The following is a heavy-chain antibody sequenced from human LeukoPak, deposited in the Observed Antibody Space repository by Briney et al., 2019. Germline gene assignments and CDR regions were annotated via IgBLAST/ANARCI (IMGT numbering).Heavy chain of an antibody. Sequence: GGSLRLSCAASGFTFSNAWMSWVRQAPGKGLEWVGRIKSKTDGGTTDYAAPVKGRFTISRDDSKNTLYLQMNSLKTEDTAVYYCTPPGYYDVRGRVNWGQGTLVTVSS. J-gene: IGHJ4*02. CDR3: TPPGYYDVRGRVN. D-gene: IGHD1-26*01. CDR2: IKSKTDGGTT. CDR1: GFTFSNAW. V-gene: IGHV3-15*01.